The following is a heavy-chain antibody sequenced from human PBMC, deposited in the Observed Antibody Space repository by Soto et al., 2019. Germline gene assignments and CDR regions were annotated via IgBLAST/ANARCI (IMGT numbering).Heavy chain of an antibody. CDR1: GGSISSGGYY. CDR3: ARDPGRYYYMDV. CDR2: IYYSGST. J-gene: IGHJ6*03. Sequence: QVQLQESGPGLVKPSQTLSLTCTVSGGSISSGGYYWSWIRQHPGKGLEWIGYIYYSGSTYHNPSLKIRVTISVDPSKNQFSLKLSSVTAADTAVYHCARDPGRYYYMDVWGKGTTVTVSS. V-gene: IGHV4-31*03.